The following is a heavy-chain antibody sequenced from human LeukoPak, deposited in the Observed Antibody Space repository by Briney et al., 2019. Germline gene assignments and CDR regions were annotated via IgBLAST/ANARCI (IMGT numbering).Heavy chain of an antibody. CDR3: ARLVVSSWYHEVLLGRDY. V-gene: IGHV4-39*01. CDR2: FYYSGST. J-gene: IGHJ4*02. Sequence: SETLSLTCTVPGGSINSRPYSWGWIREPPGKGLERLESFYYSGSTYYKPSLKSRVTISVDTSKNQFSLKLSSVTAADTAVYYCARLVVSSWYHEVLLGRDYWGQGTLVTVSS. CDR1: GGSINSRPYS. D-gene: IGHD6-13*01.